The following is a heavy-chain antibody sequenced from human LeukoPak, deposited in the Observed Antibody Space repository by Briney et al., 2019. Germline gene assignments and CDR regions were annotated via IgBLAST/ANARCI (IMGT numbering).Heavy chain of an antibody. Sequence: GGSLRLSCAASGFTFSSYAMSWVRQAPGKGLEWVSAISGSGGSTYYADSVKGRFTISRDNSKNTLYLQMNSLRAEDTAVYYCAKDLTEDIPPWDPYFDYWGQGTLVTVSS. D-gene: IGHD2-15*01. CDR1: GFTFSSYA. V-gene: IGHV3-23*01. CDR2: ISGSGGST. CDR3: AKDLTEDIPPWDPYFDY. J-gene: IGHJ4*02.